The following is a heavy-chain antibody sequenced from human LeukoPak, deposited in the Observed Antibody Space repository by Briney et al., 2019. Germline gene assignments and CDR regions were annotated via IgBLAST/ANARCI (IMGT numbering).Heavy chain of an antibody. Sequence: ASVKVSCKVSGYTLTELSMHWVRQAPGKGLEWMGGFDPEDGETIYAQKFQGRVTMTEDTSTDTAYMELNSLRAEDTAVYYCAKALKRGYSYGPADYWGQGTLVTVSS. D-gene: IGHD5-18*01. V-gene: IGHV1-24*01. CDR2: FDPEDGET. CDR1: GYTLTELS. J-gene: IGHJ4*02. CDR3: AKALKRGYSYGPADY.